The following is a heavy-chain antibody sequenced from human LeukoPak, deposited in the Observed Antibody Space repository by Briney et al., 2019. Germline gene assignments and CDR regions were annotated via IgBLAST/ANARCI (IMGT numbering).Heavy chain of an antibody. J-gene: IGHJ4*02. CDR3: ARGNRYSYGSGSSCFDY. CDR1: GYTFTGYY. V-gene: IGHV1-8*02. Sequence: ASVKVSCKASGYTFTGYYMHWVRQATGQGPEWMGWMNPNSGNTGYAQKFQGRVTMTRNTSISTAYMELSSLRFEDTAVYYCARGNRYSYGSGSSCFDYWGLGTLVTVSS. D-gene: IGHD3-10*01. CDR2: MNPNSGNT.